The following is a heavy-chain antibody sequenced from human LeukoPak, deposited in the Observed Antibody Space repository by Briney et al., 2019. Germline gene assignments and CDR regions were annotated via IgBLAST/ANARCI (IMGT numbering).Heavy chain of an antibody. CDR2: IPGSGDST. J-gene: IGHJ4*02. CDR3: AKRSGVSYGYFDY. Sequence: PGGSLRLSCAASGFTFSSYAMSWVRQAPGKGLEWVSAIPGSGDSTNYADSVKGRFPISRDNSKNTLYLQMNSLRAEDTAVYYCAKRSGVSYGYFDYWGQGTLVTVSS. CDR1: GFTFSSYA. D-gene: IGHD1-26*01. V-gene: IGHV3-23*01.